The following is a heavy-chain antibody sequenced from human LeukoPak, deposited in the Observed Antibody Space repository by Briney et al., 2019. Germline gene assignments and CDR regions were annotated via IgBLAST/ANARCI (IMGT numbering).Heavy chain of an antibody. J-gene: IGHJ6*03. CDR3: AKDQIPMDV. CDR2: ICHDGRTI. CDR1: GLSFSNYG. V-gene: IGHV3-30*02. Sequence: GGSLRLSCGASGLSFSNYGMHWVRQAPGKGLEWLAFICHDGRTIRYEDSVKGRFTISRDDSKNTLYLQMNSLRIEDTAVYYCAKDQIPMDVWGKGTTVTVSS.